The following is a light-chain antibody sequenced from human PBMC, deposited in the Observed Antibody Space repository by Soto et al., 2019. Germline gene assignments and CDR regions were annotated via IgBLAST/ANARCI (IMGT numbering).Light chain of an antibody. CDR1: SSDVGGYNY. CDR2: DVS. CDR3: CSYAGASTYV. V-gene: IGLV2-11*01. J-gene: IGLJ1*01. Sequence: QSVLAQPRPVSGSPGQSVTISCTGSSSDVGGYNYVSWYQHHPGKAPKLMIYDVSKRPTGVPDRFSGSKSGNTASLTISGLQAEDEADYYCCSYAGASTYVFATGTKVTVL.